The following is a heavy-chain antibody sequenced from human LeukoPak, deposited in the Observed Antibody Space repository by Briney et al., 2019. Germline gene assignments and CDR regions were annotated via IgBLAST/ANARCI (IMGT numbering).Heavy chain of an antibody. CDR3: ARRRDGSGSYFAHFDY. Sequence: SETLSLTCAVYGGSFSGYYWSWIRQPPGKGLEWIGEINHSGSTNYNPSLKSRVTISVDTSKNQFSLKLSSVTAADTAVYYCARRRDGSGSYFAHFDYWGQGTLVTVS. J-gene: IGHJ4*02. CDR2: INHSGST. CDR1: GGSFSGYY. D-gene: IGHD3-10*01. V-gene: IGHV4-34*01.